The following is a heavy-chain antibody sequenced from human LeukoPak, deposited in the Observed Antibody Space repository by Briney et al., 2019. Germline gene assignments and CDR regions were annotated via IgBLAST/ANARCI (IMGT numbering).Heavy chain of an antibody. Sequence: GGALRLSCTASGFTLSTSWMSWVRQAPGRGLEWVASIKQDGSQKYYVDSVKGRFTISRDNVQNSLYLQMNSLRAEDTAVYYCARLFRDVTTFDYWGQGTLVTVSA. CDR1: GFTLSTSW. CDR3: ARLFRDVTTFDY. J-gene: IGHJ4*02. D-gene: IGHD1-1*01. CDR2: IKQDGSQK. V-gene: IGHV3-7*01.